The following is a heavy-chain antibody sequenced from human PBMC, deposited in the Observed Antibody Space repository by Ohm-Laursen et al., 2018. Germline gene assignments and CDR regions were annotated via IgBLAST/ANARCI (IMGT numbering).Heavy chain of an antibody. J-gene: IGHJ4*02. CDR3: AKGDSGTYRLNFDY. CDR2: ISWDGRGT. CDR1: GFTFDDYA. D-gene: IGHD1-26*01. V-gene: IGHV3-43D*04. Sequence: GSLRLSCAASGFTFDDYAMHWVRQAPGKGLEWVSLISWDGRGTYYADSVKGRFSISRDNSKNSLFLQMNSLRAEDTALYYCAKGDSGTYRLNFDYWGQGTLVTVSS.